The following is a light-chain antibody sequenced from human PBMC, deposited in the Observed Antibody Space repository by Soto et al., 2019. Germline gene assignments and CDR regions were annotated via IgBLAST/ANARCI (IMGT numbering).Light chain of an antibody. Sequence: QSVLTQPPSVSGAPGQRVTISCTGSSSNIGAGYDVHWYQQRPGAAPKLLISANINRPSGVPDRFSGSKSGASASLAITGLQADEEGDYYCESYDSTLSARYVFCTGTKLTVL. CDR3: ESYDSTLSARYV. CDR2: ANI. V-gene: IGLV1-40*01. J-gene: IGLJ1*01. CDR1: SSNIGAGYD.